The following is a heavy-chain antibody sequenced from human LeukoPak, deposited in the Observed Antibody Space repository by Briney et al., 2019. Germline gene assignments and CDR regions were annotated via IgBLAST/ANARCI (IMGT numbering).Heavy chain of an antibody. D-gene: IGHD3-22*01. V-gene: IGHV1-18*01. J-gene: IGHJ4*02. CDR3: AIHPRYYYDSSGYDYFDY. CDR1: GYTFSGYA. CDR2: ITAYNGNT. Sequence: ASVKVSCKTFGYTFSGYAVNWVRQAPGQGLEWMGWITAYNGNTNYAQKLQGRVTMTTDTSTSTAYMELRSLRSDDTAVYYCAIHPRYYYDSSGYDYFDYWGQGTLVTVSS.